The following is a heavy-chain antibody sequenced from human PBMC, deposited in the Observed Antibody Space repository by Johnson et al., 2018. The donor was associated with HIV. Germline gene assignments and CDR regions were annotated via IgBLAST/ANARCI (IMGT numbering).Heavy chain of an antibody. CDR2: ISWNSGSI. V-gene: IGHV3-9*01. D-gene: IGHD6-6*01. CDR1: GFTFSSYA. Sequence: VQLVEFGGGVVQPGRSLRLSCAASGFTFSSYAMHWVRQAPGKGLEWVSGISWNSGSIGYADSVKGRFTISRDNAKNSLYLQMNSLRAEDTAVYYCARSYSSSSHDAFDIWGQGTMVTVSS. CDR3: ARSYSSSSHDAFDI. J-gene: IGHJ3*02.